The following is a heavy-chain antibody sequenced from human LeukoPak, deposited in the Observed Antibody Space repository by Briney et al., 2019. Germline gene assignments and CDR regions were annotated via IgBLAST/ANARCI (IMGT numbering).Heavy chain of an antibody. V-gene: IGHV3-48*03. CDR2: ISSSANIV. J-gene: IGHJ3*02. Sequence: GGSLRLSCAASGFTFSDYAMNWVRQAPGKGLEWVSYISSSANIVYYEDSVKGRVTISRDNAKNSLYLQMNSLRAEDTAVYYCARDGRTYGDAFDIWGQGTMVTVSS. CDR3: ARDGRTYGDAFDI. D-gene: IGHD4-17*01. CDR1: GFTFSDYA.